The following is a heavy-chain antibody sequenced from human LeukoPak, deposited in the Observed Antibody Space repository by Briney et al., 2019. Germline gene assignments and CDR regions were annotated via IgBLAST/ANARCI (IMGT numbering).Heavy chain of an antibody. Sequence: ASVKVSCKASGYTFTSYAMHWVRQAPGQRLEWMGWINAGNGNTKYSQKFQGRVTITADESTSTAYMELSSLRSEDTAVYYCARGAYYYDSSGYYSYFDYWGQGTLVTVSS. CDR1: GYTFTSYA. CDR3: ARGAYYYDSSGYYSYFDY. D-gene: IGHD3-22*01. V-gene: IGHV1-3*01. J-gene: IGHJ4*02. CDR2: INAGNGNT.